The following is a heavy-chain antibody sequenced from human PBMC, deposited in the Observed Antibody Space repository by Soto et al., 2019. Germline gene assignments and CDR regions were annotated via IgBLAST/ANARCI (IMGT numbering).Heavy chain of an antibody. J-gene: IGHJ6*02. CDR3: AISKNWASPLYGMDV. CDR1: GGTFSSYT. V-gene: IGHV1-69*02. D-gene: IGHD7-27*01. CDR2: IIPILGIA. Sequence: ASVKVSCKASGGTFSSYTISWVRQAPGQGLEWMGRIIPILGIANYAQKFQGRVTITADKSTSTAYMELSSLRSEDTAVYYCAISKNWASPLYGMDVWGQGTTVTVSS.